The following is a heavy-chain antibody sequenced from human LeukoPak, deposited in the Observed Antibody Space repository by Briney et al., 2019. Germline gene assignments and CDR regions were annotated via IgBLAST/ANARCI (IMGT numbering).Heavy chain of an antibody. D-gene: IGHD1-26*01. CDR2: ITGGGSSI. V-gene: IGHV3-48*03. Sequence: GALRLSCAASGFTFSSYEMNWVRQAPGKGLEWLSYITGGGSSIYYADSVKGRFTISRDNAKNSLYLQMNSLRAEDMALYYCAKGGSGSYYESVDYWGQGTLVTVSS. CDR1: GFTFSSYE. J-gene: IGHJ4*02. CDR3: AKGGSGSYYESVDY.